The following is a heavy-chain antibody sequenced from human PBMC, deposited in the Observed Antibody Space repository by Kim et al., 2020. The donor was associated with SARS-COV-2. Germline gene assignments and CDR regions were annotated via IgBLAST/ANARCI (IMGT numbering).Heavy chain of an antibody. Sequence: SVKVSCKASGGTFSSYAISWVRQAPGQGLEWMGGIIPIFGTANYAQKFQGRVTITADESTGTAYMELSSLRAEDTAVYYCARGVRRTDYYGSGSYYLFDYWGQGTLVTVSS. CDR1: GGTFSSYA. CDR3: ARGVRRTDYYGSGSYYLFDY. D-gene: IGHD3-10*01. CDR2: IIPIFGTA. J-gene: IGHJ4*02. V-gene: IGHV1-69*13.